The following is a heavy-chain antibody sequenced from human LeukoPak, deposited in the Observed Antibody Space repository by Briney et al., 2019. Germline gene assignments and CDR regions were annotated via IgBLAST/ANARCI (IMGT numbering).Heavy chain of an antibody. V-gene: IGHV1-2*02. CDR3: ARDSLGSYSSSARLLDY. D-gene: IGHD6-6*01. Sequence: ASVKVSCKASGYTFTDRYMHWVRQAPGQGLEWMGWINPNSGGTNYAQKFQGRVTMTRDTSISTAYMELSRLRSDDTAVYYCARDSLGSYSSSARLLDYWGQGTLVTVSS. CDR2: INPNSGGT. CDR1: GYTFTDRY. J-gene: IGHJ4*02.